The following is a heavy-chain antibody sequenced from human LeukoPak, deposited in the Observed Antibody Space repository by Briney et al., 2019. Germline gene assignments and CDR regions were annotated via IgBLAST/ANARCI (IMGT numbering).Heavy chain of an antibody. CDR1: GYSFTNYY. CDR3: ARGYSSGYRIDN. J-gene: IGHJ4*02. Sequence: GVSVKVSCKTSGYSFTNYYTHWVRQAPGQGLEWMGIINPSGNSTRYAQIFQDRITMTRDTSTSTVYMELSSLRSEDTAVYYCARGYSSGYRIDNWGQGTLVTVSS. D-gene: IGHD6-19*01. CDR2: INPSGNST. V-gene: IGHV1-46*01.